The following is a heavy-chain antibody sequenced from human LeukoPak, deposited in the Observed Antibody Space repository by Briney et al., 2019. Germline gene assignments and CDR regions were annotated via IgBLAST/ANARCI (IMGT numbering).Heavy chain of an antibody. CDR2: INHSGST. CDR1: GGSISSYY. Sequence: SETLSLTCTVSGGSISSYYWSWIRQPPGKGLEWIGEINHSGSTNYNPSLKSRVTISVDTSKNQFSLKLSSVTAADTAVYYCARTKGYYYGSGRAMDVWGKGTTVTISS. D-gene: IGHD3-10*01. CDR3: ARTKGYYYGSGRAMDV. V-gene: IGHV4-34*01. J-gene: IGHJ6*03.